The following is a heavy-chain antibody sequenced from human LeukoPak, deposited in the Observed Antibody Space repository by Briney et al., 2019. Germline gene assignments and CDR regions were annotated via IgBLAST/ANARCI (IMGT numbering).Heavy chain of an antibody. J-gene: IGHJ4*02. CDR2: ISGSGGST. V-gene: IGHV3-23*01. Sequence: PGGSLRLSCAASGFTFSSYAMSWVRQAPGKGLEWVSAISGSGGSTYYADSVKGRFTISRDNSKNTLYLQMNSLRAEDTAVYYCAKEPRTYDFWSGYYSVWGQGILVTVSS. CDR3: AKEPRTYDFWSGYYSV. CDR1: GFTFSSYA. D-gene: IGHD3-3*01.